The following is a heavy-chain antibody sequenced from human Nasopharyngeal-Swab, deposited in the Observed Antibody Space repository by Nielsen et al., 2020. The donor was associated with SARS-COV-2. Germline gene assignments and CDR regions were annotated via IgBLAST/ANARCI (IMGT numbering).Heavy chain of an antibody. J-gene: IGHJ6*03. CDR3: ARQVWQNYYYMDV. D-gene: IGHD3-16*01. Sequence: SETLSLTCTVSAGSISSSSYYWVWIRQPPGKGLEWSGSIYYSGSTYYNPSLKSRVTISVDTSKNQFSLKLSSVTAADTAVYYCARQVWQNYYYMDVWGKGTTVTVSS. CDR1: AGSISSSSYY. V-gene: IGHV4-39*01. CDR2: IYYSGST.